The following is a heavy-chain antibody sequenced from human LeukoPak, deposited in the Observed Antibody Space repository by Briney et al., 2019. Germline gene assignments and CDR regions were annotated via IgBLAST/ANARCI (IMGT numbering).Heavy chain of an antibody. CDR3: ARDRRGPSIAARPGFDP. J-gene: IGHJ5*02. D-gene: IGHD6-6*01. CDR2: IYYSGST. Sequence: SETLSLTCTVSGGSISSYYWSWIRQPPGKGLEWIGYIYYSGSTNYNPSLKSRVTISVDTSKNQFSLKLSSVTAADTAVYYCARDRRGPSIAARPGFDPWGQGTLVTVSS. CDR1: GGSISSYY. V-gene: IGHV4-59*12.